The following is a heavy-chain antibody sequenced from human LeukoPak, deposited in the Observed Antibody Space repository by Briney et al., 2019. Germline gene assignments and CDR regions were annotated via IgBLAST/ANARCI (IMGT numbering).Heavy chain of an antibody. Sequence: GGSLGLSCAASGFTFSSYWMSWVRQAPGKGLEWVANIKQDGSEKYYVDSVKGRFTISRDNAKNSLYLQMNSLRAEDTAVYYCAREFYGIAADYWGQGTLVTVSS. J-gene: IGHJ4*02. CDR1: GFTFSSYW. V-gene: IGHV3-7*01. CDR3: AREFYGIAADY. CDR2: IKQDGSEK. D-gene: IGHD6-13*01.